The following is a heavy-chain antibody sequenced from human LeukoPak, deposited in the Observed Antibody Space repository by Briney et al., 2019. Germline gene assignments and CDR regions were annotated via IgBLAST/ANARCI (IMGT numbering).Heavy chain of an antibody. CDR2: ITGDSNTI. D-gene: IGHD2-15*01. Sequence: GGSLRLSCAASGFAFSPYAMNWVRQAPGKGLEWVSFITGDSNTIYYADSMKGRFTVSRDHAENSLYLQMNSLSAEDTAVYYCARDRMGGSFDYWGQGTLVTVSS. V-gene: IGHV3-48*01. J-gene: IGHJ4*02. CDR1: GFAFSPYA. CDR3: ARDRMGGSFDY.